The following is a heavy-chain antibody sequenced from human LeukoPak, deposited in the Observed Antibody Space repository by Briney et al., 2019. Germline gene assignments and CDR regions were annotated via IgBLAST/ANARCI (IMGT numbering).Heavy chain of an antibody. CDR3: AREVAGVVQLWLEGYYYYYYMDV. CDR1: GGSISSGSYY. V-gene: IGHV4-61*02. D-gene: IGHD5-18*01. J-gene: IGHJ6*03. CDR2: IYTSGST. Sequence: PSETLSLTCTVSGGSISSGSYYWSWIRQPAGKGLEWIGRIYTSGSTNYNPSLKSRVTMSVDTSKNQFSLKLSSVTAADTAVYYCAREVAGVVQLWLEGYYYYYYMDVWGKGTTVTISS.